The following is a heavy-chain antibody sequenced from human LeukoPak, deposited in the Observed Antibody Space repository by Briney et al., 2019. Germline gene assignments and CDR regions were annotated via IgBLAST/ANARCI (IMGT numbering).Heavy chain of an antibody. Sequence: GGSLRLSCAASGFTFSNYDMTWVRQAPGKGLEWVSAISGSGGSTYYADSVKGRFTISRDNSKNTLYLQMNSLRAEDTAVYYCAKDGSWFGELVDYWGRGTLVTVSS. CDR1: GFTFSNYD. CDR3: AKDGSWFGELVDY. D-gene: IGHD3-10*01. J-gene: IGHJ4*02. CDR2: ISGSGGST. V-gene: IGHV3-23*01.